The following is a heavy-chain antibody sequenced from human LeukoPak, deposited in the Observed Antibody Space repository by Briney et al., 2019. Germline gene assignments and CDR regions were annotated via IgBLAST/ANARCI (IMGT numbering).Heavy chain of an antibody. CDR2: IYTSGST. J-gene: IGHJ5*02. CDR1: GGSISSYY. V-gene: IGHV4-4*07. Sequence: SETLSLTCTVSGGSISSYYWSWIRQPAGKGLEWIGRIYTSGSTNYNPSLKSRVTMSVDTSKNQFSLKLSSVTAADTAVYYCAREVAVAGTRWFDPWGQGTLVTVSS. D-gene: IGHD6-19*01. CDR3: AREVAVAGTRWFDP.